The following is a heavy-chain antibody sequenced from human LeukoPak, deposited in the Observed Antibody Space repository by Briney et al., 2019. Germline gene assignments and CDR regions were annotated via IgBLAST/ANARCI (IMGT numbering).Heavy chain of an antibody. CDR1: GFTFSSYD. V-gene: IGHV3-23*01. CDR3: AIMHGYYDGSGYWVQ. J-gene: IGHJ4*02. D-gene: IGHD3-22*01. Sequence: GGSLRLSCAASGFTFSSYDMSWVRQAPGKGLEWVSFITTSGATTSYADSVKGRFTISRDNPRNTLYMQMNSLRDEDTALYYCAIMHGYYDGSGYWVQWGQGTLVTVSS. CDR2: ITTSGATT.